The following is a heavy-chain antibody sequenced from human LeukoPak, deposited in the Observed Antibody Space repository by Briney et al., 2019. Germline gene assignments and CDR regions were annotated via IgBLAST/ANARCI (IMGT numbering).Heavy chain of an antibody. CDR3: ARDLYYYDSSGYSSFYYYHGMDV. Sequence: GGSLRLSCAASGFTFNRYSMNWVRQAPGKGLEWISYISSSGTTIYYADSVQGRFIISRDNARNSLYLQMNSLRAEDTAVYYCARDLYYYDSSGYSSFYYYHGMDVWGQGTTVTVSS. V-gene: IGHV3-48*01. D-gene: IGHD3-22*01. CDR1: GFTFNRYS. J-gene: IGHJ6*02. CDR2: ISSSGTTI.